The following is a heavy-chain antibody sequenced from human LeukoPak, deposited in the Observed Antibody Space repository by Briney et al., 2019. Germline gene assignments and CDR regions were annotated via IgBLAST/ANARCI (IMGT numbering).Heavy chain of an antibody. CDR3: ARQTPYNGNHYFDY. Sequence: KPSETLSLTCSVSGASISSTSYYWGWIRRPPGKGLEWIGSISYSGTTFYSPSLESRVTISADTSNNQFSLKLSSVTATDTAVYYCARQTPYNGNHYFDYWGPGTLVTVSS. CDR2: ISYSGTT. J-gene: IGHJ4*02. V-gene: IGHV4-39*07. CDR1: GASISSTSYY. D-gene: IGHD1-14*01.